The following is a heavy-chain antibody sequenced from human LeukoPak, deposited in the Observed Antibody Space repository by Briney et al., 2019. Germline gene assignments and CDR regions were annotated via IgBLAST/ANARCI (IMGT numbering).Heavy chain of an antibody. Sequence: PSETLSLTCTVSGGSISSSYWIWIRQPPGKGLEWIGFISHSGSTNYNPSLKSRVTISMGTSNNQFSLKLNSVTAADTAVYYCARHTMTTMWHFDYWDQGTLVTVSS. V-gene: IGHV4-59*08. J-gene: IGHJ4*02. CDR1: GGSISSSY. D-gene: IGHD4-17*01. CDR3: ARHTMTTMWHFDY. CDR2: ISHSGST.